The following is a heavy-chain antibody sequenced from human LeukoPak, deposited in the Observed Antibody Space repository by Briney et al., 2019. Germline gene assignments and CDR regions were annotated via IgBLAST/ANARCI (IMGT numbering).Heavy chain of an antibody. CDR2: IYTGDSDT. Sequence: GGALQISCKGSGCSFSSYWIGWVRHLPGKGVEGMGIIYTGDSDTRYSPSFQGQVPISADKSISTAYLQWSSLKASDTAMYYCARSPYDSSGYFDYWGQGTLVTVSS. J-gene: IGHJ4*02. CDR1: GCSFSSYW. CDR3: ARSPYDSSGYFDY. D-gene: IGHD3-22*01. V-gene: IGHV5-51*01.